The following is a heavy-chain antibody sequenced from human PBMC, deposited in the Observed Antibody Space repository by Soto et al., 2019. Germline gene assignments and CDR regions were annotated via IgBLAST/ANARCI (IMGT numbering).Heavy chain of an antibody. CDR1: GGTFSSYA. CDR3: ARGSAYGQQLVSRGFDY. V-gene: IGHV1-69*13. Sequence: SVKVSCKASGGTFSSYAISWVRQAPGQGLEWMGGIIPIFGTANYAQKFQGRVTITADESTSTAYMELSSLRSEDTAVYYCARGSAYGQQLVSRGFDYWGQGTLVTVSS. D-gene: IGHD6-13*01. CDR2: IIPIFGTA. J-gene: IGHJ4*02.